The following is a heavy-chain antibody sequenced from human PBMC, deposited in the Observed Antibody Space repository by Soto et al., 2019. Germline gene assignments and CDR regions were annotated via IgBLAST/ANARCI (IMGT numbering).Heavy chain of an antibody. J-gene: IGHJ6*03. CDR1: GFTLSDYS. Sequence: EVQLLESGGGLVQPGGSLRLSCAASGFTLSDYSMNWVRQAPGRGLEWVSTISSGGLSTYYADSVQGRFTISRDNSNDKXYLQMNNLRAEDTAVYYCSKAPGDYYYMDVWGKGTTVTVSS. V-gene: IGHV3-23*01. CDR2: ISSGGLST. CDR3: SKAPGDYYYMDV.